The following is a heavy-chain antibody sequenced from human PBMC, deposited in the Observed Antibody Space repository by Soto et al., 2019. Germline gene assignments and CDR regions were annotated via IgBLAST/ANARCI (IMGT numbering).Heavy chain of an antibody. CDR1: GGTFSSYT. J-gene: IGHJ3*02. D-gene: IGHD3-16*01. Sequence: QVQLVQSGAEVKKPGSSVKVSCKASGGTFSSYTISWVRQAPGQGLEWMGRIIPILGIANYAQKFQGRVTITADESTSTADMELSSLRSEDTAVYYCARDGDYVRGAFDIWGQGTMVTVSS. V-gene: IGHV1-69*08. CDR2: IIPILGIA. CDR3: ARDGDYVRGAFDI.